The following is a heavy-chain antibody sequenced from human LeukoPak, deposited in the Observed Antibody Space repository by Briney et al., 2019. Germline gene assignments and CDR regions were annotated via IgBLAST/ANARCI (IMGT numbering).Heavy chain of an antibody. J-gene: IGHJ6*03. V-gene: IGHV4-38-2*01. Sequence: PSETLSLTXAVSGYSISSGYYWGWIRQPPGKGLEWIGSIYHSGSTYYNPSLKSRVTISVDTSKNQFSLKLSSVTAADTAVYYCASRPLSGSYYYYYYMDVWGKGTTVTVSS. CDR1: GYSISSGYY. D-gene: IGHD1-26*01. CDR2: IYHSGST. CDR3: ASRPLSGSYYYYYYMDV.